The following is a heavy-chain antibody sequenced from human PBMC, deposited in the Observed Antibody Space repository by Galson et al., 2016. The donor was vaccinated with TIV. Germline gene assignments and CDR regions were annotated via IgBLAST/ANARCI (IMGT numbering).Heavy chain of an antibody. D-gene: IGHD1-7*01. V-gene: IGHV3-23*01. CDR3: AKSTNWNYLYYFDY. Sequence: SLRLSCAASGFTFSSYAVSWVRQAPGKGPEWVSAISAGGGNEYYADSVKGRFTISRDNSQNTLYLQMNSLRAEDSAVYYCAKSTNWNYLYYFDYWGQGALVTVSS. CDR1: GFTFSSYA. CDR2: ISAGGGNE. J-gene: IGHJ4*02.